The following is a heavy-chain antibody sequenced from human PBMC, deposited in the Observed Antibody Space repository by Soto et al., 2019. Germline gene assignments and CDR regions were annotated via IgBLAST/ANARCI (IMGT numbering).Heavy chain of an antibody. Sequence: SCAASGFTVSSNYMSWVRQAPGKGLEWGSVIYSGGSTYYADSVMGRFTISRDISKNTLYFQMNSLRAEDTAVYYCARESDYGAAFDPWGQGTLVTVS. V-gene: IGHV3-66*01. J-gene: IGHJ5*02. CDR1: GFTVSSNY. CDR2: IYSGGST. D-gene: IGHD4-17*01. CDR3: ARESDYGAAFDP.